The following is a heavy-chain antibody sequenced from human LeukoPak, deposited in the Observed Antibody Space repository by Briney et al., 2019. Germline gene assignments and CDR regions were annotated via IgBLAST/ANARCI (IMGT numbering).Heavy chain of an antibody. V-gene: IGHV4-34*01. Sequence: PSATLSLSCAVYGGSFSGYYWSWLRQPPGKGLEWIGEINRSGSTKYNPSLKSRVTISVDTSKNQFSLKLSSVTAADTAVYYCARGWKGHYVAGGSPGWFDPWGQGTLVTVSS. CDR3: ARGWKGHYVAGGSPGWFDP. CDR2: INRSGST. D-gene: IGHD3-10*01. J-gene: IGHJ5*02. CDR1: GGSFSGYY.